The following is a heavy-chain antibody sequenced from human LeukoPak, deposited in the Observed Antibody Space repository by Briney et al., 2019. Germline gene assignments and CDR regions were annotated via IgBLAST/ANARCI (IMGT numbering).Heavy chain of an antibody. J-gene: IGHJ4*02. V-gene: IGHV3-74*01. D-gene: IGHD1-26*01. CDR2: INGDESSI. Sequence: GGSLRLSCAASGFTFSSYWMHWVRQAPGKGLVWVSRINGDESSISYADSVKGRFTISRDNAKNTLYLQMNSLRAEDTAVYYCTSAGRSDHSGSFFWGQGTLVTVSS. CDR3: TSAGRSDHSGSFF. CDR1: GFTFSSYW.